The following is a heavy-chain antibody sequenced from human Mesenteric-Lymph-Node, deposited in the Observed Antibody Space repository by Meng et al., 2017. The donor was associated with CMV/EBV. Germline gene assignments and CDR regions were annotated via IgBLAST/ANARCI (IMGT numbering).Heavy chain of an antibody. CDR3: ARDDDWGYCSSTSCYTTGDY. CDR1: GFTFSSYW. Sequence: GGSLRLSCAASGFTFSSYWMSWVRQAPGKGLEWVANIKQDGSEKYYVDSVKGRFTISRDNAKNSLYLQMNSLRAEDTAVYYCARDDDWGYCSSTSCYTTGDYWGQGTLVTVSS. J-gene: IGHJ4*02. V-gene: IGHV3-7*01. D-gene: IGHD2-2*02. CDR2: IKQDGSEK.